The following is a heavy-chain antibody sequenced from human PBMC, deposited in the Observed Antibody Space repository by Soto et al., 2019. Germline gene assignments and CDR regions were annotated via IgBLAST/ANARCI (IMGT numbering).Heavy chain of an antibody. Sequence: QGQLVQSGAEVKNPGSSVKVSCKASGGTFSNYAITWVRQAPGQGLEWLGRIIPIFGTANYAQKFQGRVTITADESTTTAYMELSRLRSDDTAVYYWAKDGGREGYFGNWFDPWGQGTLVSVSS. CDR3: AKDGGREGYFGNWFDP. CDR2: IIPIFGTA. CDR1: GGTFSNYA. D-gene: IGHD2-15*01. J-gene: IGHJ5*02. V-gene: IGHV1-69*15.